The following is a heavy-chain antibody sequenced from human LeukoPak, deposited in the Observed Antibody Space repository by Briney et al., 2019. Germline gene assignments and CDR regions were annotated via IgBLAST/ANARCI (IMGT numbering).Heavy chain of an antibody. CDR1: GYTFTGYY. V-gene: IGHV1-2*02. CDR2: INPNSGGT. Sequence: GAPVKVSCKASGYTFTGYYMHWVRQAPGQGLEWMGWINPNSGGTNYAQKFQGRVTMTRDTSISTAYMELSRLRSDDTAVYYCARDRNYYDSSGYFDYWGLGTLVTVSS. J-gene: IGHJ4*02. CDR3: ARDRNYYDSSGYFDY. D-gene: IGHD3-22*01.